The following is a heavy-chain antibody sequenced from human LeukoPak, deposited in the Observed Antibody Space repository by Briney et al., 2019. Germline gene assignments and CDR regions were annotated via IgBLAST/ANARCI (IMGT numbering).Heavy chain of an antibody. CDR2: NSAYNGNT. CDR3: ARDSRSGFYDILTGYYTPFDY. V-gene: IGHV1-18*01. D-gene: IGHD3-9*01. CDR1: GYTLTSHG. J-gene: IGHJ4*02. Sequence: ASVKVSRKASGYTLTSHGISWVPHAPRQGLEGMGWNSAYNGNTNFAQKLQGRVTMNTDTSTSTAYMELRSLRSDDTAVYYCARDSRSGFYDILTGYYTPFDYWGQGTLVTVSS.